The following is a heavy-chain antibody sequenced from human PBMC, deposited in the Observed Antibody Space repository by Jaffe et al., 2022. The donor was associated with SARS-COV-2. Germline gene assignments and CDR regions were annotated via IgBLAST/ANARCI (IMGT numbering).Heavy chain of an antibody. Sequence: EVQLVESGGGLIQPGGSLRLSCAASGFTVSSNYMSWVRQAPGKGLEWVSVIYSGGRTYYADSVKGRFTISRDNSKNTLYLQMNSLRAEDTAVYYCARGQVGYQWTSGMDVWGQGTTVTVSS. CDR2: IYSGGRT. J-gene: IGHJ6*02. CDR3: ARGQVGYQWTSGMDV. CDR1: GFTVSSNY. D-gene: IGHD2-8*01. V-gene: IGHV3-53*01.